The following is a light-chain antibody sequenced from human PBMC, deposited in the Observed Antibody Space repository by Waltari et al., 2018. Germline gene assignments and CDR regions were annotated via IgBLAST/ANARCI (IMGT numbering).Light chain of an antibody. CDR3: AAWDDSLNGQNV. V-gene: IGLV1-44*01. Sequence: QSVLTQPPSASGTPGQRVTISCSGTSSNIGSKSVNWYQQLPGTAPKLLIYSNDQRPSGCPDRFSGSKSGTSASLAISGLQSEDEAVYYCAAWDDSLNGQNVFGTGTKVTVL. J-gene: IGLJ1*01. CDR1: SSNIGSKS. CDR2: SND.